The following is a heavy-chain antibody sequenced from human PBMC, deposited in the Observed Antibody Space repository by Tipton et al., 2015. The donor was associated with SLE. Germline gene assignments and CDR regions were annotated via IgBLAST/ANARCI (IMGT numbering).Heavy chain of an antibody. V-gene: IGHV4-59*12. CDR1: GRSFSSYY. CDR3: ARDDHSY. Sequence: TLSLTCVVYGRSFSSYYWNWIRQPPGKGLEWIGYIYYSGSTNYNPSLKSRVTISVDKSKNQFSLKLSSVTAADTAVYYCARDDHSYWGQGTLVTVSS. CDR2: IYYSGST. J-gene: IGHJ4*02.